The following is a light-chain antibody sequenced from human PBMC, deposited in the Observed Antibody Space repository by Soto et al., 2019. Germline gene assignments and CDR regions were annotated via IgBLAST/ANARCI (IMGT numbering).Light chain of an antibody. CDR1: QSISNY. J-gene: IGKJ1*01. V-gene: IGKV1-39*01. CDR2: AAS. CDR3: QQSYSTPRT. Sequence: DIQMTQSPSSLSASVGDRVTITCRASQSISNYLNWYQQKPGKAPKLLMFAASSLQSGAPSRFSGGGSGTDFTLTISSLQPEDFSTYYCQQSYSTPRTFGQGTKVEIK.